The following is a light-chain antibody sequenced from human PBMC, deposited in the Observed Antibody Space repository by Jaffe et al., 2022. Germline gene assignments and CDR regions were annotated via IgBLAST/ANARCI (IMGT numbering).Light chain of an antibody. Sequence: QSALTQPASVSGSPGQSIAISCTGTSSDVGGYNHVSWYQQHPGKAPKLMIYEVINRPSGVSNRFSGSKSGNTASLTISGLQAEDEAHYYCCSYTSTTTPWVFGGGTKLTVL. CDR3: CSYTSTTTPWV. J-gene: IGLJ3*02. CDR1: SSDVGGYNH. CDR2: EVI. V-gene: IGLV2-14*01.